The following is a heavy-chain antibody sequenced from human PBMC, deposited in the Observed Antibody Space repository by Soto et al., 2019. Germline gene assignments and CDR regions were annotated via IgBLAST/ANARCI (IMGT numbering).Heavy chain of an antibody. D-gene: IGHD3-16*02. J-gene: IGHJ4*02. V-gene: IGHV3-23*01. CDR3: AKDSHVMITFGGVIVTDY. CDR2: ISGSGGRT. Sequence: EVQLLESGGGLVQPGGSLRLSCAASGFTFSSYAMSWVRQAPGKGLEWVAAISGSGGRTYYADSVKGRFTISRDNSKNTLYMQMNSLRAEDTAVYYCAKDSHVMITFGGVIVTDYWGQGTLVTVSS. CDR1: GFTFSSYA.